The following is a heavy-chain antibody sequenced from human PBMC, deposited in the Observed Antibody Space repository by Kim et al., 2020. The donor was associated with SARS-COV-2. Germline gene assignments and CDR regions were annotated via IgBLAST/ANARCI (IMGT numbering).Heavy chain of an antibody. CDR2: ISLTGTYT. J-gene: IGHJ5*02. V-gene: IGHV3-11*05. D-gene: IGHD1-1*01. CDR3: ASDTKTTRLSNPFDA. Sequence: GGSLRLSCAASGFTFSDYYMSWVRQAPGKGLEWLAHISLTGTYTKYADSVEGRFTISRENAESSLYLQMNSLSGDDTAVYFCASDTKTTRLSNPFDAWGQGTLVTVSS. CDR1: GFTFSDYY.